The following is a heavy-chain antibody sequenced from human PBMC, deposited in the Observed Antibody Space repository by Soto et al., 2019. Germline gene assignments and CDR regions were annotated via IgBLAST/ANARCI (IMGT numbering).Heavy chain of an antibody. J-gene: IGHJ1*01. CDR1: SGSISSSNW. CDR2: IYHSGST. Sequence: QVQLQESGPGLVKPSGTLSLTCAVSSGSISSSNWWSWVRQPPGKGLEWMGEIYHSGSTNYNPSLKSQGTIAVDKSKNQFSLKLSSVTAADTAVYYCATNQRHRYCSGGSCYSSEYFQHWGQGTLVTVSS. V-gene: IGHV4-4*02. CDR3: ATNQRHRYCSGGSCYSSEYFQH. D-gene: IGHD2-15*01.